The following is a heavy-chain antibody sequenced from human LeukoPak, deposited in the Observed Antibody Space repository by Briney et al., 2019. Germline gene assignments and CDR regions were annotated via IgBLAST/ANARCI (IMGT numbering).Heavy chain of an antibody. Sequence: GGSLGLSCALSGFTVTDYYMSWVRQAPGKRLEWVSVVYMAGSTYYAHSVRGRFTVSRDTSKNTVYLQMNSLRVEDTAVYYCARNSDILTESYGAFDMWGQGTMVTVSS. CDR1: GFTVTDYY. D-gene: IGHD3-9*01. CDR2: VYMAGST. CDR3: ARNSDILTESYGAFDM. V-gene: IGHV3-53*01. J-gene: IGHJ3*02.